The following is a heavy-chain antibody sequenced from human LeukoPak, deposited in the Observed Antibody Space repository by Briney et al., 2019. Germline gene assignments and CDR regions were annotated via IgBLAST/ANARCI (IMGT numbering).Heavy chain of an antibody. J-gene: IGHJ4*02. D-gene: IGHD4-17*01. V-gene: IGHV1-18*01. CDR1: GYTISSYG. Sequence: ASVKVSCKASGYTISSYGISWVRQAPGQGLEWMGWINVYNGNTNYAQKVQDRVTMTTDTSTSTAFMESRSLRSDDTAVYYCARRSMTTALSHFDYWGQGTLVTVSS. CDR3: ARRSMTTALSHFDY. CDR2: INVYNGNT.